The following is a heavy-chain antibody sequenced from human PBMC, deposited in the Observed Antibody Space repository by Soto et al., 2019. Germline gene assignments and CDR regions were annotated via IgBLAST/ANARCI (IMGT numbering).Heavy chain of an antibody. CDR2: IRAYNGNR. V-gene: IGHV1-18*01. J-gene: IGHJ4*02. Sequence: QVQLVQSGAEVKKPGASVKVSCRASGYTFTSYGISWVRQAPGEGVEWMGWIRAYNGNRNYAQELQGRVTMTKDTSTSTAYMELRSLRSDDTAVYYCARVKGLEWLLQYDCWVQGTLVTVSS. D-gene: IGHD3-3*01. CDR1: GYTFTSYG. CDR3: ARVKGLEWLLQYDC.